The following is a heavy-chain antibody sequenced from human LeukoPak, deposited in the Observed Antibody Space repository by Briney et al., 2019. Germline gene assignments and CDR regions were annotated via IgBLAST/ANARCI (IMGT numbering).Heavy chain of an antibody. D-gene: IGHD6-19*01. CDR3: AKDRGIAVPGRGGDY. Sequence: GGSLRLSCAASGFTFSGSAMHWVRQASGKGLEWVGRIRSKANSYATAYAASVKGRFTISRDDSKNTAYLQMNSLRAEDTAVYYCAKDRGIAVPGRGGDYWGQGTLVTVSS. CDR1: GFTFSGSA. V-gene: IGHV3-73*01. J-gene: IGHJ4*02. CDR2: IRSKANSYAT.